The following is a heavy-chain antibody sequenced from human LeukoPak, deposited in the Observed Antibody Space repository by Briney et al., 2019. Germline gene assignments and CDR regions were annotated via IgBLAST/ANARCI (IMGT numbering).Heavy chain of an antibody. V-gene: IGHV4-31*03. Sequence: SETLSLTCTVSGGFISSGGYYWSWIPQHPGKGLEWNRYISHSVSTYYNTSLQSRVIISVDTSKNQFSLKLSSVTAADTAIYYCGRDSESENEAFDSWGQGTRVTVSP. J-gene: IGHJ3*02. CDR2: ISHSVST. CDR3: GRDSESENEAFDS. D-gene: IGHD3-10*01. CDR1: GGFISSGGYY.